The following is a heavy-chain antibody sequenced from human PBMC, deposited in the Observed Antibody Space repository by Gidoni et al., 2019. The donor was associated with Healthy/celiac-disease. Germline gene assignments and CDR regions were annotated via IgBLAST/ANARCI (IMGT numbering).Heavy chain of an antibody. CDR1: GGTFSSYA. V-gene: IGHV1-69*01. CDR3: ARGGGYCSGGSCYMDY. D-gene: IGHD2-15*01. Sequence: VKVSCKASGGTFSSYAISWVRQAPGQGLEWMGGIIPIFGTANYAQKFQGRVTITADESTSTAYMELSSLRSEDTAVYYCARGGGYCSGGSCYMDYWGQGTLVTVSS. CDR2: IIPIFGTA. J-gene: IGHJ4*02.